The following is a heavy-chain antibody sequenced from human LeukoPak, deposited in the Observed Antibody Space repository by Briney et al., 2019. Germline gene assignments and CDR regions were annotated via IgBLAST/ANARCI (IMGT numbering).Heavy chain of an antibody. J-gene: IGHJ3*02. Sequence: PSETLSLTCTVSGGSISSGSYYWSWIRQPAGKGLEWIGRIYTSGTTNYNPSLKSRVTISVDTSKNQFSLKLSSVTAADTAVYYCARVPPKEYYYDSSGPGDAFDIWGQGTMVTVSS. CDR3: ARVPPKEYYYDSSGPGDAFDI. D-gene: IGHD3-22*01. V-gene: IGHV4-61*02. CDR1: GGSISSGSYY. CDR2: IYTSGTT.